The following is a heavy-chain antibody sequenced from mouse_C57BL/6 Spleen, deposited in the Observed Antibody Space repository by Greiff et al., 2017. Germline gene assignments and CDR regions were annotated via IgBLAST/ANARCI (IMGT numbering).Heavy chain of an antibody. Sequence: QVTLKVSGPGILQSSQTLSLTCSFSGFSLSTSGMGVSWIRQPSGKGLEWLALIYWDDDKRYNPSLKSRLTISKDTSRNQVFLKITSVDTADTATYYCARRVGGLRRGDYAMDYWGQGTSVTVSS. CDR2: IYWDDDK. D-gene: IGHD2-4*01. CDR1: GFSLSTSGMG. V-gene: IGHV8-12*01. J-gene: IGHJ4*01. CDR3: ARRVGGLRRGDYAMDY.